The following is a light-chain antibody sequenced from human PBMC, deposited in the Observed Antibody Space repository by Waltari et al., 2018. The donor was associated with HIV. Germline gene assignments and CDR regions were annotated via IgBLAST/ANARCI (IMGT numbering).Light chain of an antibody. V-gene: IGKV2-24*01. CDR3: MQATQFPLT. Sequence: EIVMMQSPPSSPVVIGQPASISCRSSQSLVHTDGNTYLSWLQQRPGQPPRLLIYKVSTRFSGVPDRFSGSGTGRDFTLRITRVEDEDVATYYCMQATQFPLTFGQGTRLEIK. CDR1: QSLVHTDGNTY. CDR2: KVS. J-gene: IGKJ5*01.